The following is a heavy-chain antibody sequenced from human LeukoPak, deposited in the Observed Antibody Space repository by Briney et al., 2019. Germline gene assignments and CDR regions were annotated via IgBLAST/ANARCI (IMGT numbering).Heavy chain of an antibody. J-gene: IGHJ4*02. V-gene: IGHV4-59*12. CDR3: AREDDYGSGSGKSFDY. CDR1: GGSISSYY. D-gene: IGHD3-10*01. CDR2: IFYSGST. Sequence: SETLPLTCTVSGGSISSYYWSWIRQPPGKGLEWIGYIFYSGSTNYNPSLKSRVTISVDTSKNQVSLKLRSVTAADTAVYYCAREDDYGSGSGKSFDYWGQGTLVTVSS.